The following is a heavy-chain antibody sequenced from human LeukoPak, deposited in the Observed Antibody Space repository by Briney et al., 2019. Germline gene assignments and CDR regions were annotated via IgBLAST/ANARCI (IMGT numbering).Heavy chain of an antibody. J-gene: IGHJ3*02. D-gene: IGHD6-13*01. CDR2: IKQDGSEK. Sequence: PGGSLRLSCAASGFTFSSYWMSWVRQAPGKGLEWVANIKQDGSEKYYVDSVKGRFTISRDNAKNSLYLQMNSLRAEDTAVYYCARIYGAAAWGLGALDIWGQGTMVTVSS. CDR3: ARIYGAAAWGLGALDI. CDR1: GFTFSSYW. V-gene: IGHV3-7*04.